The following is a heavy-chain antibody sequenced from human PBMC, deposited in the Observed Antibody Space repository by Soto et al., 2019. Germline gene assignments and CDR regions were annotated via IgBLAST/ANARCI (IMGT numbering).Heavy chain of an antibody. D-gene: IGHD1-1*01. V-gene: IGHV4-59*08. CDR1: GGSISSYY. J-gene: IGHJ4*02. CDR3: ARHYPIGNNWNYFDY. CDR2: ISYTGST. Sequence: QVQLQESGPGLVKPSETLSLTCSVSGGSISSYYWGWIRQPPGKGLEWIGYISYTGSTDYSPSLKSRVTISVDTSKNQFPLKVRSVTAADTAIYFCARHYPIGNNWNYFDYWGRGTLVTVSS.